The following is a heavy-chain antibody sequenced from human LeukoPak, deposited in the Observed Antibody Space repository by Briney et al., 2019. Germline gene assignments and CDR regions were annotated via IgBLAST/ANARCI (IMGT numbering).Heavy chain of an antibody. Sequence: PSETLSLTCTVSGYSISSGYYWGWIRQPPGKGLEWIGSIYRSGSTYYNPSLKSRVTISVDASKNQFSLKLSSVTAADTAVYYCVALSEVAGYYMDVWGKGTTVTISS. V-gene: IGHV4-38-2*02. J-gene: IGHJ6*03. D-gene: IGHD3-10*01. CDR2: IYRSGST. CDR3: VALSEVAGYYMDV. CDR1: GYSISSGYY.